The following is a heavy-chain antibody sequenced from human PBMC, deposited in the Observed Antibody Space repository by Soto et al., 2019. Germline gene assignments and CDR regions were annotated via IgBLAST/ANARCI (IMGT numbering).Heavy chain of an antibody. CDR3: AKRSSSSTFDY. D-gene: IGHD6-6*01. V-gene: IGHV3-21*01. CDR2: ISYTSTYI. CDR1: GFTFSSFS. Sequence: PGGSLRLSCAGSGFTFSSFSMNWVRQAPGKGLEWVSSISYTSTYIYYADSVKGRFTMSRDNAKSSVFLQMNSLRAEDTVVYYCAKRSSSSTFDYWGQGTLVTVSS. J-gene: IGHJ4*02.